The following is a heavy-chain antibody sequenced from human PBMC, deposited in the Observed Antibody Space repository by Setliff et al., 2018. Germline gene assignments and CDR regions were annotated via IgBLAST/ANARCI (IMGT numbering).Heavy chain of an antibody. CDR2: ISGSGSSA. V-gene: IGHV3-23*01. Sequence: GGSLRLSCAASGFTFSTYAVSWVRQAPGKGLEWVSSISGSGSSAYYADSVKGRFTISRDNAKNSLYLQMNSLRAEDTAVYYCAREGDTVNWFDPWGQGTLVTVSS. CDR3: AREGDTVNWFDP. CDR1: GFTFSTYA. D-gene: IGHD4-4*01. J-gene: IGHJ5*02.